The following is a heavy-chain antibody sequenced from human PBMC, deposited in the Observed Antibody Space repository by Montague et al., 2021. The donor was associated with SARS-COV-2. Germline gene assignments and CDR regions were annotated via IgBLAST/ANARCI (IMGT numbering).Heavy chain of an antibody. CDR3: ARDIGVGGSTYYYYGMDV. D-gene: IGHD6-13*01. CDR2: IYYSGST. CDR1: GGSISSGDYY. J-gene: IGHJ6*02. V-gene: IGHV4-30-4*01. Sequence: TLSLTCTVSGGSISSGDYYWSWIRQPPGKGLEWIGYIYYSGSTYYNPSLKSRVTISVGTSKNQFSLKLSSVTAADTAVYYCARDIGVGGSTYYYYGMDVWGQGTTVTVSS.